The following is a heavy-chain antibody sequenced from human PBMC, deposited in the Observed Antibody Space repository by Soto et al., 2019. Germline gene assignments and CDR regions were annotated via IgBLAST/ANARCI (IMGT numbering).Heavy chain of an antibody. V-gene: IGHV5-51*01. J-gene: IGHJ6*02. CDR3: ARFSRYYYGSGSYYLSDYYGMDV. D-gene: IGHD3-10*01. Sequence: GESLKISCKASGYSFTTYWIGWVRQMPGKGLEWMGIIYPGDSDTRYSPSFQGQVTISADKSISTAYLQWSSLKASDTAMYYCARFSRYYYGSGSYYLSDYYGMDVWGQGTTVTVSS. CDR2: IYPGDSDT. CDR1: GYSFTTYW.